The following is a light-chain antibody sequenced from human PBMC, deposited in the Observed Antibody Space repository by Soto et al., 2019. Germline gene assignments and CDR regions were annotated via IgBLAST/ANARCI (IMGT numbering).Light chain of an antibody. CDR1: SSNIGAGSD. J-gene: IGLJ2*01. CDR3: QYYDGSLTL. CDR2: DNN. V-gene: IGLV1-40*01. Sequence: QSVLTQPPSVSGAPGQRVTISCTGSSSNIGAGSDVHWYQQFPGTAPKLLIYDNNNRPSGVPDRFSGSKSGTSAALALTGLQAEDEADYYCQYYDGSLTLLGGGTKVTVL.